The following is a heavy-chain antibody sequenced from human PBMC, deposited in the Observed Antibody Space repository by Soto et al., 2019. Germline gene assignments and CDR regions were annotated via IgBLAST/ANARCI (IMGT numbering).Heavy chain of an antibody. CDR2: IKDKTEGETT. Sequence: EVQLVESGGGLVKPGGSLRLACAASGFAFSNAWMSWVRQAPGKGLEWIGRIKDKTEGETTDYAAPVKGRFTISRDDSTNALFLQMNSLKTEDTGLYYCATYSPRIGWYPLDSWGHGTLVTVSS. J-gene: IGHJ5*01. CDR1: GFAFSNAW. CDR3: ATYSPRIGWYPLDS. D-gene: IGHD6-19*01. V-gene: IGHV3-15*01.